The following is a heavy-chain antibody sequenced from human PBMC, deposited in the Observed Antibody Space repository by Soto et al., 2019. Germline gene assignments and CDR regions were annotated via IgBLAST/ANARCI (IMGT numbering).Heavy chain of an antibody. CDR3: ARDDAFANENAFDL. CDR2: ISPK. CDR1: GFSFRTYG. J-gene: IGHJ3*01. Sequence: QVQLVESGGGLVQPGTSLRLSCAVSGFSFRTYGFHWVRQPPGKGLQWVTVISPKGHSDSVEGRFTISRDNSKDTSYLQMNNLRAEDTAVYYCARDDAFANENAFDLWGQGTMVTVSS. D-gene: IGHD1-1*01. V-gene: IGHV3-33*01.